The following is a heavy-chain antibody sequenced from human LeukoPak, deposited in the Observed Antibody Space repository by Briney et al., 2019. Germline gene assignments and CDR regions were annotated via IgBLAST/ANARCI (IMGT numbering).Heavy chain of an antibody. Sequence: GGSLSLSCAASGFTFSKDWMRCCLQAPPKGLESVSRINTDGTVTTYADSVKGRFTVSRDNADNTMFLQMNSVRDEDTAVYYCATKQWLAPPPDSWGQGTPVTVSS. CDR2: INTDGTVT. J-gene: IGHJ4*02. D-gene: IGHD6-19*01. CDR3: ATKQWLAPPPDS. V-gene: IGHV3-74*01. CDR1: GFTFSKDW.